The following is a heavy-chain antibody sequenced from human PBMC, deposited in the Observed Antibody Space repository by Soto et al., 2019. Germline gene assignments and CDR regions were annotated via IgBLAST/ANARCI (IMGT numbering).Heavy chain of an antibody. J-gene: IGHJ4*02. V-gene: IGHV4-61*01. Sequence: QVQLQESGPGLVRPSETLSLTCTVSGGSVNNGSYYWNWIRQPPGKGLEWVGFVFYTGVTNYSPSLRSRATISLDTSKNQFSLKLTSVSAADTAVYYCARRRAGGPRFFDYWGQGIMVTVSS. CDR3: ARRRAGGPRFFDY. CDR2: VFYTGVT. D-gene: IGHD6-13*01. CDR1: GGSVNNGSYY.